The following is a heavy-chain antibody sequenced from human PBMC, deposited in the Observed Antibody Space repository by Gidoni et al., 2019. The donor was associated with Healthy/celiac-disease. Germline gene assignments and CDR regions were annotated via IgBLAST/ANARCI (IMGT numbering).Heavy chain of an antibody. D-gene: IGHD2-2*01. V-gene: IGHV4-34*01. Sequence: QVQLQQWGAGLLKPSETLSLTCAVYGGSFSGYYWSWIRHPPGKGVEWIGEINHSGSTNYNPALKSRVTISVDTSKNQFSLKLSSVTAADTAVYYCARGARLGYCSSTSCYIRGASYYYYYGMDVWGQGTTVTVSS. CDR3: ARGARLGYCSSTSCYIRGASYYYYYGMDV. CDR2: INHSGST. J-gene: IGHJ6*02. CDR1: GGSFSGYY.